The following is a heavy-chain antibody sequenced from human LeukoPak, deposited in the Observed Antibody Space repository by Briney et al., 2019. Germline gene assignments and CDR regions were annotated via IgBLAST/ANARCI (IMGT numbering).Heavy chain of an antibody. CDR3: ARVGVGPVDGNYIDD. D-gene: IGHD3-16*01. J-gene: IGHJ4*02. CDR2: IYGGGGT. Sequence: PGGSLRLSCTASGFTVSSSYMTWVRQAPGKGLEWVSLIYGGGGTYYADSVKGRFTISRHNSDNTLYLEMNSLRPEDTAVYYCARVGVGPVDGNYIDDWGQGTLVTVSS. CDR1: GFTVSSSY. V-gene: IGHV3-53*04.